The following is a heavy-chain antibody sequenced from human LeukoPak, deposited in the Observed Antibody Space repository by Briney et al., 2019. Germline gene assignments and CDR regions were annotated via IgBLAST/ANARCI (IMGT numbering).Heavy chain of an antibody. Sequence: SVKVSCKASGGTFSSYAISWVRQAPGQGLEWMGRIIPVLGIANYAQKLQGRVTMTTDTSTSTAYMELRSLRSDDTAVYYCAREGGFGELPFDYWGQGTLVTVSS. CDR3: AREGGFGELPFDY. CDR1: GGTFSSYA. J-gene: IGHJ4*02. CDR2: IIPVLGIA. V-gene: IGHV1-69*04. D-gene: IGHD3-10*01.